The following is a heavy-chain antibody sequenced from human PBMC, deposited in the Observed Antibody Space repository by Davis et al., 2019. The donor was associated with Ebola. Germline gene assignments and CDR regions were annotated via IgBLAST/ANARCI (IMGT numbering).Heavy chain of an antibody. CDR1: GGSLSGYY. D-gene: IGHD2-8*01. V-gene: IGHV4-34*01. J-gene: IGHJ4*02. CDR2: INHSGST. Sequence: SETLSLTCGVYGGSLSGYYWTWIRQSPGKGLEWIGQINHSGSTNYIPSLKSRVTISLDTSKNQFSLRLTSVTAEDTAVYYCARDEGLMAEYFDYWGQGTLVTVSS. CDR3: ARDEGLMAEYFDY.